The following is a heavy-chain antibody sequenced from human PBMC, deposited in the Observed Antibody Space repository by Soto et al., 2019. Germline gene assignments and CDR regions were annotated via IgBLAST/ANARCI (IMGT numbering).Heavy chain of an antibody. V-gene: IGHV3-53*04. Sequence: EVQLVESGGGLVQPGGSLRLSCAASGFTVSSNYMSWVRQAPGKGLEWVSVLYSGGSTYYADSVKGRFTISRHNSKNTLYLQMNSLSAEDTAMYYCARTPRGSGIDYWGQGTLVTVSS. CDR2: LYSGGST. J-gene: IGHJ4*02. CDR3: ARTPRGSGIDY. CDR1: GFTVSSNY. D-gene: IGHD6-19*01.